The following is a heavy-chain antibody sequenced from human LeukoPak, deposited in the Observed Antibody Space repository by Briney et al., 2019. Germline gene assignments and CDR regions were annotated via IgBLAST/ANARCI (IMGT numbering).Heavy chain of an antibody. Sequence: ASVKVSCKASGYTFTNYGVSWVRQAPGQGLEWMGWISAYNGNTNYAQKLQGRVTMTTDTSTSTAYMELRSLISDDTAVYYCARDRYSGRYSLFDYWGQGTLVTVSS. V-gene: IGHV1-18*01. CDR2: ISAYNGNT. J-gene: IGHJ4*02. CDR3: ARDRYSGRYSLFDY. D-gene: IGHD1-26*01. CDR1: GYTFTNYG.